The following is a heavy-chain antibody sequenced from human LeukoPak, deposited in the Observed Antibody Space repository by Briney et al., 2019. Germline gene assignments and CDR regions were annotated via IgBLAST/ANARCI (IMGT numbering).Heavy chain of an antibody. CDR3: AKDSLRYSSSYYYYYMDV. V-gene: IGHV3-23*01. J-gene: IGHJ6*03. Sequence: GGSLRLSCAASGFTFSSYAMSWVRQAPGKGLEWVSAISGSGGSTYYADSVKGRFTISRDNSRNTLYLQMYSLRAEDTAVYYCAKDSLRYSSSYYYYYMDVWGKGTTVTVSS. CDR1: GFTFSSYA. D-gene: IGHD6-13*01. CDR2: ISGSGGST.